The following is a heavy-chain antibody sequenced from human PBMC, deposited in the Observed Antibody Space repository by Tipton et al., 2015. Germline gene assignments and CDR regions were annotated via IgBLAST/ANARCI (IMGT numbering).Heavy chain of an antibody. V-gene: IGHV3-23*01. CDR2: ISGSTGST. Sequence: SLRLSCAASGFTFSKYAMSWVRLAPGKGLEWVSLISGSTGSTYYADSVKGRFTISRDNSKNTLYLQVTSLRAEDTAVYYCAKFTMDIGVVVAAPIGYWGQGTLVTVSS. CDR1: GFTFSKYA. CDR3: AKFTMDIGVVVAAPIGY. J-gene: IGHJ4*02. D-gene: IGHD2-15*01.